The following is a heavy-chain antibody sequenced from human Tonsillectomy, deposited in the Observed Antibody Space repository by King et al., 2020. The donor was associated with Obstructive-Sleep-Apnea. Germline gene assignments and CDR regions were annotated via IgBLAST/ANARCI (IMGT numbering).Heavy chain of an antibody. D-gene: IGHD2-2*01. CDR2: IYYSGST. Sequence: PLQESGPGLVKPSETLSLTCTVSGGSISSSSYYWGWIRQPPGKGLEWIGSIYYSGSTYYNPSLKSRVTISVDTSKNQFSLKLSSVTAADTAVYYCASATRERYCSSTSCEGYYFDYWGQGTLVTVSS. J-gene: IGHJ4*02. V-gene: IGHV4-39*07. CDR1: GGSISSSSYY. CDR3: ASATRERYCSSTSCEGYYFDY.